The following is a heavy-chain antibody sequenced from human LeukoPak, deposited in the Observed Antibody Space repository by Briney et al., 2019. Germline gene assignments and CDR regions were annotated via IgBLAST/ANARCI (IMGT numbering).Heavy chain of an antibody. Sequence: ASVKVSCKASGYTFTDYYIHWVRQAPGQGLEWMGRINPKNGDTKYAQKFQGRVTMTRDTSISTAYMELSRVRSTDTAVYYCARDRTGMKRGNWFDPWGQGTLVTVSS. D-gene: IGHD3-10*01. V-gene: IGHV1-2*06. CDR3: ARDRTGMKRGNWFDP. J-gene: IGHJ5*02. CDR2: INPKNGDT. CDR1: GYTFTDYY.